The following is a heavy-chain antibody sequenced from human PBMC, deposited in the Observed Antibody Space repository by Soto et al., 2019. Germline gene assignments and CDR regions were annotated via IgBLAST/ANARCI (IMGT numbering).Heavy chain of an antibody. CDR2: IYTSGST. J-gene: IGHJ5*02. Sequence: PSETLSLTCTVSGGSISSYYWTWIRQPAGKGLEWIGRIYTSGSTNYNPSLKSRVTMSVDTSKNQFSLKLSFVTAADTAVYYCARVGMVGTVLGSWFDPWGQGSLVTV. V-gene: IGHV4-4*07. CDR1: GGSISSYY. D-gene: IGHD6-19*01. CDR3: ARVGMVGTVLGSWFDP.